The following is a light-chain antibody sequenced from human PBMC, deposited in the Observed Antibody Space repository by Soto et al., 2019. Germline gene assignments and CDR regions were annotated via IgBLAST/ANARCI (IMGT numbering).Light chain of an antibody. CDR2: WAS. J-gene: IGKJ2*01. CDR1: QSVLYSSNNKNY. Sequence: DIVMTQSPDSLAVSLGERATINCKSSQSVLYSSNNKNYLAWYQQKPGQPPKLLIYWASTRESGVLDRFSGSGSGTDFTLTISCMQAEDVAVYYCQQYYSTLSFGQGTKLEIK. CDR3: QQYYSTLS. V-gene: IGKV4-1*01.